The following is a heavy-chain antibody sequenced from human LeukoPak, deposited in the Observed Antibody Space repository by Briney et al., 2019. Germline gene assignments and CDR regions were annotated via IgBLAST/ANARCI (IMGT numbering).Heavy chain of an antibody. CDR2: INHSGST. J-gene: IGHJ4*02. Sequence: SETLSLTCAVYGGSFSGYYGSWIRQPPGKGLEWIGEINHSGSTNYNPSLKSRVTISVDTSKNQFSLKLSSVTAADTAVYYCARGVEYFDWLSHAGYYFDYWGQGTLVTVSS. V-gene: IGHV4-34*01. CDR3: ARGVEYFDWLSHAGYYFDY. CDR1: GGSFSGYY. D-gene: IGHD3-9*01.